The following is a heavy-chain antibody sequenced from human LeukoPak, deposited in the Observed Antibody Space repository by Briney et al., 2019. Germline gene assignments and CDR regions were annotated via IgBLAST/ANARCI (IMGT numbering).Heavy chain of an antibody. V-gene: IGHV1-46*01. CDR2: INPSGGST. CDR1: GYTFTSYY. D-gene: IGHD4-17*01. CDR3: ARGSYGDYAGAYNWFDP. J-gene: IGHJ5*02. Sequence: RASVKVSCKASGYTFTSYYMHWVRQAPGQGLEWMGIINPSGGSTSYAQKFQGRVTMTSDMSTSTVYMELSSLRSEDTAVYYCARGSYGDYAGAYNWFDPWGQGTLVTVSS.